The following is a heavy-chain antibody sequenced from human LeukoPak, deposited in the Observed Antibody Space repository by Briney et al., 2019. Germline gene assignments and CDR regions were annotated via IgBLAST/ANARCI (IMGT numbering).Heavy chain of an antibody. D-gene: IGHD6-13*01. V-gene: IGHV6-1*01. Sequence: SQTLSLTCAISEDTVSSNSAAWNWIRQSPSRGLEWLGRTYYRSKWYNDYAVSVKSRITINPDTSKNQFSLQLNSVTPEDTAVYYCARDSEIGGAAARFFDYWGQGTLVTVSS. CDR3: ARDSEIGGAAARFFDY. CDR1: EDTVSSNSAA. J-gene: IGHJ4*02. CDR2: TYYRSKWYN.